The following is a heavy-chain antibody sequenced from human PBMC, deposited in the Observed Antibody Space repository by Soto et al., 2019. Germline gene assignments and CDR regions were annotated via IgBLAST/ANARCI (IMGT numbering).Heavy chain of an antibody. CDR3: AKDFFRGVGATNYFDY. CDR2: ISGSGGST. V-gene: IGHV3-23*01. Sequence: EVQLLESGGGLVQPGGSLRLSCAASGFTFSSYAMSWVRQAPGKGLEWVSAISGSGGSTYYADSVKGRFTISRDNSKNTLYLQMNSLRAEDTAVYYCAKDFFRGVGATNYFDYWGQGTLVTVSS. CDR1: GFTFSSYA. J-gene: IGHJ4*02. D-gene: IGHD1-26*01.